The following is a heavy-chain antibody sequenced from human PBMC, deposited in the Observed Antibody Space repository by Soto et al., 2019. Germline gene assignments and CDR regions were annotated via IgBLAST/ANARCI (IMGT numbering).Heavy chain of an antibody. D-gene: IGHD3-9*01. V-gene: IGHV1-18*01. CDR2: ISVYNGNT. J-gene: IGHJ6*02. Sequence: ASVKVSCKASGYTFTSYGISWVRQAPGQGLEWMGWISVYNGNTNYAQKLQGRVTMTTDTSTSTAYMELRSLRSDDTAVYYCATERSRGRTFNILTGYYPGLYYYYGMDVWGQGTTVTVSS. CDR3: ATERSRGRTFNILTGYYPGLYYYYGMDV. CDR1: GYTFTSYG.